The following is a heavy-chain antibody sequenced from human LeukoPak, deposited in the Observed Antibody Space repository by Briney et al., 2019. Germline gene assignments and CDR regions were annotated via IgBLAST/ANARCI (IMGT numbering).Heavy chain of an antibody. Sequence: ASVKVSCKASGYSFISYYMHWVRQAPGQGLEWMGRIDPSVGSTSYAQKFQGRVTMTRDTSTSTVYMELSSLRSDDTAVYYCARGLAVAGRYYYGMDVWGQGTTVTVSS. V-gene: IGHV1-46*01. J-gene: IGHJ6*02. CDR3: ARGLAVAGRYYYGMDV. D-gene: IGHD6-19*01. CDR1: GYSFISYY. CDR2: IDPSVGST.